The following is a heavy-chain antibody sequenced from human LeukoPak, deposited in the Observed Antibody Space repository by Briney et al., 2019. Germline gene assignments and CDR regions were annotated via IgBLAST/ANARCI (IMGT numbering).Heavy chain of an antibody. V-gene: IGHV3-48*02. J-gene: IGHJ4*02. CDR3: AREHSSSSGSVSDF. Sequence: GGSLRLSCTASGFIFSSYNMNWVRQAPGKGLEWVSYISSSSSTIYYADSVKGRFTISRDNAKNSLYVQMNSLRDEDTAVYYCAREHSSSSGSVSDFWGQGTLVTVSS. CDR1: GFIFSSYN. CDR2: ISSSSSTI. D-gene: IGHD6-6*01.